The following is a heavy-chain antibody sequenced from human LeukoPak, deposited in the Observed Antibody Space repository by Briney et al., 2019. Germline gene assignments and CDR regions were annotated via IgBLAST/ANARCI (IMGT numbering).Heavy chain of an antibody. V-gene: IGHV4-34*12. CDR3: AKLVQEDWFDP. CDR1: GGSFSGYY. CDR2: IIHSGGT. Sequence: RPSETLSLTCAVYGGSFSGYYWSWIRQPPGKRLDWIGEIIHSGGTNYNPSLKSRVTISVDTSKNQFSLKLSSVTAADTAVYYCAKLVQEDWFDPWGQGTLVTVSS. D-gene: IGHD6-6*01. J-gene: IGHJ5*02.